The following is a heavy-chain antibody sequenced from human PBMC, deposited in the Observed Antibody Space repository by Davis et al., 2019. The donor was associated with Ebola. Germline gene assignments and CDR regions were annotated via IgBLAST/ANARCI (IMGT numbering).Heavy chain of an antibody. V-gene: IGHV1-58*01. CDR3: ARDDGPDIVATTHFDY. J-gene: IGHJ4*02. CDR2: IVVGSGNT. D-gene: IGHD5-12*01. CDR1: GFTFTSSA. Sequence: SVKVSCKASGFTFTSSAVQWVRQARGQRLEWIGWIVVGSGNTNYAQKFQERVTITRDMSTSTAYMELSSLRSEDTAVYYCARDDGPDIVATTHFDYWGQGTLVTVSS.